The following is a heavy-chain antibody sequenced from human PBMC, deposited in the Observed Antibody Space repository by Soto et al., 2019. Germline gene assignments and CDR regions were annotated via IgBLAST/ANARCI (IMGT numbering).Heavy chain of an antibody. Sequence: QFQLVQSGAEVKKPGASVQVSCKASVYTFTSYGISWVRQAPGQGLEWMGWISAYSGNTSYAQKLQDRVTMTTATSTSTAYRELRILRFDDTAVYYCARYGLYGDDAFDIWGQGTMVTVSS. J-gene: IGHJ3*02. CDR1: VYTFTSYG. CDR2: ISAYSGNT. V-gene: IGHV1-18*04. CDR3: ARYGLYGDDAFDI. D-gene: IGHD4-17*01.